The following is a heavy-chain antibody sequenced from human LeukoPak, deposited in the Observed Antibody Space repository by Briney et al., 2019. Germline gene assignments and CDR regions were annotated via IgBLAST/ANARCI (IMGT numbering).Heavy chain of an antibody. Sequence: ASVKVSCKSSGYTFTANFIYWVRQAQGPGPGWIGWINPNSGDTFNSDKFQGRVTFTMATYITTAYLDLRSLRYEDTAVYFYARAGYTYDFAGKWLDPWGQGSPVTVTS. J-gene: IGHJ5*02. V-gene: IGHV1-2*07. CDR3: ARAGYTYDFAGKWLDP. D-gene: IGHD3/OR15-3a*01. CDR2: INPNSGDT. CDR1: GYTFTANF.